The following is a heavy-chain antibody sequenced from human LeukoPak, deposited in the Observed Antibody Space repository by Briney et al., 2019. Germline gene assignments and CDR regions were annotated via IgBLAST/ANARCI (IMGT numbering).Heavy chain of an antibody. Sequence: TGGSLRLSCAASGFTVSSNYMSWVRQAPGKGLEWVSAISGSGGSTYYADSVKGRFTISRDNSKNTLYLQMNSLRAEDTAVYYCAKDGPGYIVVVPAAEFDYWGQGTLVTVSS. CDR1: GFTVSSNY. CDR3: AKDGPGYIVVVPAAEFDY. D-gene: IGHD2-2*01. V-gene: IGHV3-23*01. CDR2: ISGSGGST. J-gene: IGHJ4*02.